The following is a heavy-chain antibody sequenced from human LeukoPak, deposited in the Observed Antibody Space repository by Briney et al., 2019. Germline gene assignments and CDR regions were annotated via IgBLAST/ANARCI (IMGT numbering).Heavy chain of an antibody. V-gene: IGHV1-18*01. Sequence: ASVKVSCKASGDTLTSYGISWVRQAPGQGLEWMGWISAKKGNTKYAQKFQGRVTMTTDTSTSTAYVELRSLRSDDTAVYYCARGWELHAWGQGTLVTVSS. D-gene: IGHD1-26*01. J-gene: IGHJ5*02. CDR1: GDTLTSYG. CDR3: ARGWELHA. CDR2: ISAKKGNT.